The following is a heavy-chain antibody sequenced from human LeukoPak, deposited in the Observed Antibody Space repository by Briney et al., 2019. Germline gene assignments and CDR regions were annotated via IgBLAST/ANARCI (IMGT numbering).Heavy chain of an antibody. V-gene: IGHV3-48*03. CDR1: GFTFSSYE. D-gene: IGHD5-12*01. CDR2: ISSSDSST. Sequence: PGGSLRLSCAASGFTFSSYEMNSVRQAPGKGLEWVSYISSSDSSTYYADSVKGRFTISRDNAKNSLSLQMNSLRVEDTAVYYCARDKYSGFVFDCWGQGTLVTVSS. J-gene: IGHJ5*01. CDR3: ARDKYSGFVFDC.